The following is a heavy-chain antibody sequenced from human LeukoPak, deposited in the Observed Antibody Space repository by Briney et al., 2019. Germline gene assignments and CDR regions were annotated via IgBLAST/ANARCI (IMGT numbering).Heavy chain of an antibody. D-gene: IGHD6-13*01. CDR2: IIPIFSTA. J-gene: IGHJ5*02. CDR1: GGTFSSYA. Sequence: ASVKVSCKASGGTFSSYAISWVRQAPGQGLEWMGGIIPIFSTANYAQKFQGRVTITADESTSTAYMELSSLRSEDTAVYYCARGGKLAAAGTWGFMYDYNWFDPWGQGTLVTVSS. CDR3: ARGGKLAAAGTWGFMYDYNWFDP. V-gene: IGHV1-69*13.